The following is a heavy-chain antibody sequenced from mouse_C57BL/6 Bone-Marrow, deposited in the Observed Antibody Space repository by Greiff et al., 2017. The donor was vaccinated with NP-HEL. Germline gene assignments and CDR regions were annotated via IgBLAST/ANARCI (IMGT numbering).Heavy chain of an antibody. CDR2: IWWGDDN. D-gene: IGHD1-1*01. V-gene: IGHV8-8*01. CDR3: ARIASITTVVAPFDY. Sequence: QVTLKESGPGILQPSQTLSLTCSFSGFSLSTFGMGVGWIRHPSGKGLEWLAHIWWGDDNYYHPVLKSRPTISNATSNNYVCLNIANVDTADTATYYCARIASITTVVAPFDYWGQGTTLTVSS. J-gene: IGHJ2*01. CDR1: GFSLSTFGMG.